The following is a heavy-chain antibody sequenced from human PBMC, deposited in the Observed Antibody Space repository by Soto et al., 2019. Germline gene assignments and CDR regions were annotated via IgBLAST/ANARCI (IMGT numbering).Heavy chain of an antibody. CDR3: ARVTYDVWGGYSDY. D-gene: IGHD3-3*01. CDR1: GFTFSSYS. Sequence: EVQLVESGGGLVQPGGSLRLSCAASGFTFSSYSMNWVRQAPGKGLEWISYISGTTGSVNHADSVKGRFTISRDNAKTSLYLQMSSLRDEDTAVYYCARVTYDVWGGYSDYWGQGTLVTVSS. CDR2: ISGTTGSV. V-gene: IGHV3-48*02. J-gene: IGHJ4*02.